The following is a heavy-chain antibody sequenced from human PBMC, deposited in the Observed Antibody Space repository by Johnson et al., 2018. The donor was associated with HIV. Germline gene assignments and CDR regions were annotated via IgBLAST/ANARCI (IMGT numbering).Heavy chain of an antibody. Sequence: QVQLVESGGGVVQPGRSLRVSCGASGFTFSSYDMHWVRQAPVTGLEWVAVISSDGSNTYYAYSVKGRFTISRDNSKNTLYLQMNSLRAEDTAVYYCARDHRAYCGGDCYSDAFDIWGQGTMVTVSS. J-gene: IGHJ3*02. V-gene: IGHV3-30*14. D-gene: IGHD2-21*02. CDR2: ISSDGSNT. CDR3: ARDHRAYCGGDCYSDAFDI. CDR1: GFTFSSYD.